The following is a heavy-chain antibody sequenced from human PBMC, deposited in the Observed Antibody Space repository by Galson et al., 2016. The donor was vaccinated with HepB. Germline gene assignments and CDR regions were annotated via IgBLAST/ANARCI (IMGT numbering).Heavy chain of an antibody. Sequence: SLRLSCAASGFTFSNYWMHWVRQAPGKGLVWVSRINSDGSTTNYADSVKGRFTISRGNAKNTLYLQMSSLRAEDTAMYYCARDRNPYASSRYPEDYGLDVWGQGTTVTVS. CDR3: ARDRNPYASSRYPEDYGLDV. CDR2: INSDGSTT. D-gene: IGHD6-13*01. V-gene: IGHV3-74*01. CDR1: GFTFSNYW. J-gene: IGHJ6*02.